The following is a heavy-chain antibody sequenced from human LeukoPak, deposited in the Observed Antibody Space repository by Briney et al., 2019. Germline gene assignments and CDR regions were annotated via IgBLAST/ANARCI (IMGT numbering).Heavy chain of an antibody. V-gene: IGHV1-2*06. D-gene: IGHD1-20*01. CDR2: INPNSGVT. CDR3: ARDASNWSAFDS. CDR1: GYTFSGYS. Sequence: ASVKVSCKASGYTFSGYSMHWVRQAPGQGLEWMGRINPNSGVTYYAQKFQGRVTMTSGTSITTAYMELSSLTSDDTATYYCARDASNWSAFDSWGQGTLVIVSS. J-gene: IGHJ5*01.